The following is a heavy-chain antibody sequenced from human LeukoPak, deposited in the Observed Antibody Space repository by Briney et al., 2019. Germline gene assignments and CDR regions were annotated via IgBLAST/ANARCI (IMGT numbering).Heavy chain of an antibody. J-gene: IGHJ3*02. V-gene: IGHV3-7*01. Sequence: GGSLRLSCAASGFTFSTYWMSWVRQAPGKGLEWVASIKQDGSDKYYVDSVKGRFTISRDNAKNSLWLQMNTLRAEDTAVYYCAKFIDRSGHCDAFYIWGQGTMVIVSS. CDR1: GFTFSTYW. D-gene: IGHD6-25*01. CDR3: AKFIDRSGHCDAFYI. CDR2: IKQDGSDK.